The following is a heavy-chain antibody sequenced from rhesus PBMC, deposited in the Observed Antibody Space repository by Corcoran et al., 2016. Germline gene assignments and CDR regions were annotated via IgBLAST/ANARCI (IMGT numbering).Heavy chain of an antibody. CDR2: ISSDGSSN. V-gene: IGHV3-119*01. D-gene: IGHD6-25*01. J-gene: IGHJ4*01. CDR1: GFTFSSYW. Sequence: EVQLVESGGGLVQPGGSLRLSCAASGFTFSSYWMYWVRQAPGKGLEWVSRISSDGSSNSDADSVKGRFTISRENAKNSLYLQMSSLRAEDTAVYYCAAAVAAAGTGIDYWGQGVLVTVSS. CDR3: AAAVAAAGTGIDY.